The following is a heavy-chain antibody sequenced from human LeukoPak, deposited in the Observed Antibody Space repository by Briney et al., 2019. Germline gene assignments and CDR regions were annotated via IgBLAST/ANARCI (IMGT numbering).Heavy chain of an antibody. Sequence: ASVKVSCKASGYTFTSYGISWVRQAPGQGLEWMGWISAYNGNTNYAQKLQGRVTMTTDTSTSTAYMELRSLRSDDTAVYYCARAAHYDILTGYYKGDAFDIWGQGTMVTVSS. CDR3: ARAAHYDILTGYYKGDAFDI. V-gene: IGHV1-18*01. CDR1: GYTFTSYG. J-gene: IGHJ3*02. D-gene: IGHD3-9*01. CDR2: ISAYNGNT.